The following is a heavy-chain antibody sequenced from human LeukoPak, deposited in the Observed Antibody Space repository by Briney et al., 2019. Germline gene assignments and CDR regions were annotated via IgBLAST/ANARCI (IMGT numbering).Heavy chain of an antibody. CDR3: ARGALGSTGSDT. V-gene: IGHV4-59*01. CDR1: GGSITGFH. D-gene: IGHD6-13*01. J-gene: IGHJ5*02. Sequence: SETLSLTCSVSGGSITGFHWTWIRQPPGKGLEWIGYIYYSASTNYNPSLESRVSISVDRAKNHCSLKLNSVTAADTAVYYCARGALGSTGSDTWGQGTQVIVTS. CDR2: IYYSAST.